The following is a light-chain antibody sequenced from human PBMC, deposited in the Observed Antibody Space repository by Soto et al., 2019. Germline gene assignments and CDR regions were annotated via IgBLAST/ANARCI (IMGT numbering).Light chain of an antibody. CDR1: QTISSC. CDR3: QHYNSYSEA. J-gene: IGKJ1*01. Sequence: DIQMTQSPSTLSGSVGDIVTSTSRASQTISSCLAWYPQKPGKAXKXXIXTASTLKSGVPSRFSGSGSGTEFTLTISSLQPDDFANYYCQHYNSYSEAFGQGT. CDR2: TAS. V-gene: IGKV1-5*03.